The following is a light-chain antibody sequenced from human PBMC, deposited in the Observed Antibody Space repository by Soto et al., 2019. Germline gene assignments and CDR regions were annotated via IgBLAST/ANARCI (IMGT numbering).Light chain of an antibody. CDR1: QSVLYSSNNKNY. V-gene: IGKV4-1*01. Sequence: DIVMTQSPDSLAVSLGERATINCKSSQSVLYSSNNKNYLXWYQQKPGQPPKLLIYWASTRESGVPDRFXXXXXXXXXXLTISSLQAEDVAVYYCQQYYSTLWTFGQGTKVEIK. CDR2: WAS. J-gene: IGKJ1*01. CDR3: QQYYSTLWT.